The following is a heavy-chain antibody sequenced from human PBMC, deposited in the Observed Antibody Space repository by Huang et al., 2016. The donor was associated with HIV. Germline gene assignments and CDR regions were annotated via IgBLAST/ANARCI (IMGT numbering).Heavy chain of an antibody. V-gene: IGHV5-51*03. CDR1: GYSFTNYW. Sequence: EVQLVQSEAEVKKPGESLKISCRGSGYSFTNYWIGWVRQWPGEGLEWRGVIYPADSDTRYSPSFQGQVTFSADKSTRTAYLQWSSLQASDTAIYYCARSEVLVTAVPFDHWGQGTLVTVSS. CDR3: ARSEVLVTAVPFDH. CDR2: IYPADSDT. J-gene: IGHJ4*02. D-gene: IGHD2-21*02.